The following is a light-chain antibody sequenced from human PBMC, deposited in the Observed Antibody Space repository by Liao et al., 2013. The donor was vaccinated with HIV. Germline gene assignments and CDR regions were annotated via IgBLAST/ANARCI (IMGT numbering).Light chain of an antibody. CDR3: QAWDSSTARVV. CDR2: QDS. CDR1: KLGDKY. J-gene: IGLJ2*01. V-gene: IGLV3-1*01. Sequence: SYDLTQPPSVSVSPGQTASITCSGDKLGDKYACWYQQKPGQSPVLVIYQDSKRPSGIPERFSGSNSGNTATLTISGTQAMDEADYHCQAWDSSTARVVFGGGTKLTVL.